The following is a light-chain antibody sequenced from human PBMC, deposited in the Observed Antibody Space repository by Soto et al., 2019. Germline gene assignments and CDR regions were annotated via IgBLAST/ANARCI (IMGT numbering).Light chain of an antibody. V-gene: IGKV1-5*03. CDR1: QSISNW. CDR2: KAS. CDR3: QQYNRYYT. Sequence: DIQMTQSPSTLSASVGDRVTITCRASQSISNWLAWYQRKPGKAPKLLIYKASTLESGVPSRFSGSGSGTEFTLTISSLQPDDIATYYCQQYNRYYTFGQGTKLEIK. J-gene: IGKJ2*01.